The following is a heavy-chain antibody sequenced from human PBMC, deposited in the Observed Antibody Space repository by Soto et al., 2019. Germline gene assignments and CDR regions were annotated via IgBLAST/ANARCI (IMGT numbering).Heavy chain of an antibody. D-gene: IGHD2-2*01. CDR3: ARRYQPSNWFDP. J-gene: IGHJ5*02. Sequence: GGSLRLSCAASGFTFSSYAMSWVRQAPGKGLEWVSSISSSSSYIYYADSVKGRFTISRDNAKNSLYLQMNSRRAEDTAVYYCARRYQPSNWFDPWGQGTLVTVSS. CDR2: ISSSSSYI. CDR1: GFTFSSYA. V-gene: IGHV3-21*01.